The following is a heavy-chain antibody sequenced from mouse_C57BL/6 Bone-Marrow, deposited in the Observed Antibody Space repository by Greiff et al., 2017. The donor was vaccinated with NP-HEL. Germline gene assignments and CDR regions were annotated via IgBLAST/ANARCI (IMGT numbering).Heavy chain of an antibody. D-gene: IGHD3-1*01. CDR2: IDPSDSYT. Sequence: QVQLQQPGAELVMPGASVKLSCKASGYTFTSYWMHWVKQRPGQGLEWIGEIDPSDSYTNYNQKFKGKSTLTVDKSSSTAYMQLSSLTSEDSAVYYCARGSFYFDYWGQGTTLTASS. V-gene: IGHV1-69*01. J-gene: IGHJ2*01. CDR1: GYTFTSYW. CDR3: ARGSFYFDY.